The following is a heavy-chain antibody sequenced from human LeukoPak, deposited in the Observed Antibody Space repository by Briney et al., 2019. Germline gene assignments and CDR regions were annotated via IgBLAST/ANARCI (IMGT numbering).Heavy chain of an antibody. CDR1: GGSISSSSYY. J-gene: IGHJ3*02. CDR2: IYYSGST. Sequence: PSETLSLTCTVSGGSISSSSYYWGWIRQPPGKGLEWIGSIYYSGSTYYNPSLKSRVTISVDTSKNQFSLKLSSVTAADTAVYYCARVNILTGFYAFDIWGQGTMVTVSS. D-gene: IGHD3-9*01. CDR3: ARVNILTGFYAFDI. V-gene: IGHV4-39*07.